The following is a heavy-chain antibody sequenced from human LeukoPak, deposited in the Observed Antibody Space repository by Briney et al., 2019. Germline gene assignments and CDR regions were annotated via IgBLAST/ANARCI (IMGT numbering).Heavy chain of an antibody. CDR2: IYYSGST. CDR1: DDSMTSYY. D-gene: IGHD4-23*01. V-gene: IGHV4-59*01. Sequence: SETLSLTCTVSDDSMTSYYWSWIRQPPGKGLEWIGYIYYSGSTNYNPSLKSRVTISVDTSKNQFSLKLSSVTAADTAVYYCARAGYGGNPDPFDYWGQGTLVTVSS. J-gene: IGHJ4*02. CDR3: ARAGYGGNPDPFDY.